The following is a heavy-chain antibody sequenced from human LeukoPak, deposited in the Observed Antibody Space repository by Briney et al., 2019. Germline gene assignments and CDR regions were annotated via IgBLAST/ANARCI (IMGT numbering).Heavy chain of an antibody. D-gene: IGHD6-13*01. CDR2: IYPGDSDT. CDR1: GYSFTSYW. J-gene: IGHJ6*03. Sequence: GESLKISCKGSGYSFTSYWIGWVRQMPGKGLEWMGIIYPGDSDTRYSPSFQGQVTISADKSTSTAYLQWSSLKASDTAMYYCARHGISPFSSSWAYYYYYMDVWGKGTTVTVSS. V-gene: IGHV5-51*01. CDR3: ARHGISPFSSSWAYYYYYMDV.